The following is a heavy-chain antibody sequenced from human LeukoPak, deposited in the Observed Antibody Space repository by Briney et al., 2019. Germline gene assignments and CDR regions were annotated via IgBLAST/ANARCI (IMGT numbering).Heavy chain of an antibody. CDR1: GGTFSSYA. CDR3: ARDVEQWLVSGY. V-gene: IGHV1-69*04. J-gene: IGHJ4*02. D-gene: IGHD6-19*01. Sequence: ASVKVSCKASGGTFSSYAISWVRQAPGQGLEWMGRIIPILGIANYAQKFQGRVTITADKSTSTAYMELRSLRSDDTAVYYCARDVEQWLVSGYWGQGTLVTVSS. CDR2: IIPILGIA.